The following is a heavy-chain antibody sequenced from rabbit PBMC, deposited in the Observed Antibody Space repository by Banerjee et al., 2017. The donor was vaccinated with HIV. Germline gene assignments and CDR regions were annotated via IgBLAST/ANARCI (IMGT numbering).Heavy chain of an antibody. V-gene: IGHV1S45*01. Sequence: QEQLEESGGDLVKPEGSLTLTCTASGFSFSSSYWICWVRQAPGKGLEWIGCIDSGSSGRTFFAGWAKGRFTISKTSSTTVTLQMTSLTAADTATYFCARDGASGYNFNLWGQGTLVTVS. CDR3: ARDGASGYNFNL. CDR1: GFSFSSSYW. CDR2: IDSGSSGRT. J-gene: IGHJ4*01. D-gene: IGHD1-1*01.